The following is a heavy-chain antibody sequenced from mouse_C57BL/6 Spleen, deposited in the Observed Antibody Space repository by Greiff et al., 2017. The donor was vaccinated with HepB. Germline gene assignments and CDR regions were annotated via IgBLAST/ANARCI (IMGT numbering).Heavy chain of an antibody. D-gene: IGHD2-1*01. Sequence: VQLQQSGPELVKPGASVKISCKASGYAFSSSWMNWVKQRPGKGLEWIGRIYPGDGDTNYNGKFKGKATLTADKSSSTAYMQLSSLTSEDSAVYFCARSRGNYDYAMDYWGRGTSVTVSS. V-gene: IGHV1-82*01. CDR3: ARSRGNYDYAMDY. J-gene: IGHJ4*01. CDR2: IYPGDGDT. CDR1: GYAFSSSW.